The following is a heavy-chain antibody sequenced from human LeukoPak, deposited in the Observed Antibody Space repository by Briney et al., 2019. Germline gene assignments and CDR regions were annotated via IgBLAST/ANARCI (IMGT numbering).Heavy chain of an antibody. CDR3: ARDLYYYGSSGSMDY. CDR1: GVSFSSYA. Sequence: ARRTLRLSCAASGVSFSSYATHWVREVPRKGRWWGAGISYDGSNKYYADSVKGRFTISRENSKNTLYLQMKSLRAEDTAVYYCARDLYYYGSSGSMDYWGQGTLVTVSS. CDR2: ISYDGSNK. V-gene: IGHV3-30*04. J-gene: IGHJ4*02. D-gene: IGHD3-22*01.